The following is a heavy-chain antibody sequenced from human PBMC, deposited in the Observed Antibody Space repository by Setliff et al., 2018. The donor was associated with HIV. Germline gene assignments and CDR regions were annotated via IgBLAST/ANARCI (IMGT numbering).Heavy chain of an antibody. CDR1: GGSISSSRYY. CDR2: IYYSGRT. V-gene: IGHV4-39*01. J-gene: IGHJ5*02. D-gene: IGHD6-19*01. Sequence: PSETLSLTCTVSGGSISSSRYYWGWIRQPPGKGLEWIGSIYYSGRTYYNPSLKSRVTISVDTSKNQFTLKLNSVTEADTAVYYCARLNQQWLVRDSGSNWFDPWGQGILVTVSS. CDR3: ARLNQQWLVRDSGSNWFDP.